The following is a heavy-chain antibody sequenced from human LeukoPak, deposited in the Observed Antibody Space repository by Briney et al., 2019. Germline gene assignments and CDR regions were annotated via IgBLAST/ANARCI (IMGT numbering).Heavy chain of an antibody. CDR2: ISSNGGST. CDR1: GFTFSSYE. J-gene: IGHJ4*02. CDR3: ARVQWWWGSGYFDY. V-gene: IGHV3-64*01. D-gene: IGHD2-15*01. Sequence: GGSLRLSCAASGFTFSSYEMNWVRQAPGKGLEYVSAISSNGGSTYYANSVKGRFTISRDNSKNTLYLQMGSLRAEDMAVYYCARVQWWWGSGYFDYWGQGTLVTVSS.